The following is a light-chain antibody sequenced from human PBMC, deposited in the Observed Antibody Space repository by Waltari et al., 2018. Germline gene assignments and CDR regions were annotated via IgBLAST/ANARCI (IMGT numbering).Light chain of an antibody. CDR3: SSYTSSSTPV. Sequence: QSALTQPPSVSGSPGQSVTISCTGTSSDVGSYNRVSWYQQPPRTAPKLMIYEVSNRPSGVPDRFSGSKSCNTAFLTISGLQAEDEADYYCSSYTSSSTPVFGGGTKLTVL. CDR2: EVS. J-gene: IGLJ2*01. V-gene: IGLV2-18*02. CDR1: SSDVGSYNR.